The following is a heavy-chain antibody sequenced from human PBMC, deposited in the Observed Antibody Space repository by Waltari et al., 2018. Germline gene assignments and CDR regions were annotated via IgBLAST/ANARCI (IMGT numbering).Heavy chain of an antibody. D-gene: IGHD2-2*01. Sequence: QVQLVQSGAEVKKPGSSVKVSCKASGGTFSSYAISWVRQAPGQGLEWMGGIIPILGIANYAQKFQGRVTITADESTSTAYMELSSLRSEDTAVYYCASLPQGQGGVVPAAIGWFDPWGQGTLVTVSS. CDR2: IIPILGIA. CDR1: GGTFSSYA. CDR3: ASLPQGQGGVVPAAIGWFDP. V-gene: IGHV1-69*04. J-gene: IGHJ5*02.